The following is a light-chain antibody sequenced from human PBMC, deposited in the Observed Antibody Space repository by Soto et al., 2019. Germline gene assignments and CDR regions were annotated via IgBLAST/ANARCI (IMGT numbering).Light chain of an antibody. CDR1: QDISSY. CDR2: VAS. J-gene: IGKJ4*01. Sequence: AIRMTQSPSSLSASPGDRVTITCRASQDISSYLAWYQQKPGKAPNLLIYVASTLQSGVPSRFSGSGSGTDFTLTISRLQSEDFATYYCQQYYEFPLTFXGGTKVDIK. CDR3: QQYYEFPLT. V-gene: IGKV1-8*01.